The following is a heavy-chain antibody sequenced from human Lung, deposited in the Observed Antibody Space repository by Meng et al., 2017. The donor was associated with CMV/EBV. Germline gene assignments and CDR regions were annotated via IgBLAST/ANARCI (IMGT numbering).Heavy chain of an antibody. D-gene: IGHD2-8*01. CDR2: INSGGTTT. Sequence: VQLVESGGGLVQPGESLRLSCVASGFSFSSYWMHWVRQSPGKGLVWVARINSGGTTTTYADSVKGRFTIPRDNAKNTLYLQMNSLRGEDTAVYYCARDVMGWFDPWGQGALVTVSS. J-gene: IGHJ5*02. CDR1: GFSFSSYW. CDR3: ARDVMGWFDP. V-gene: IGHV3-74*01.